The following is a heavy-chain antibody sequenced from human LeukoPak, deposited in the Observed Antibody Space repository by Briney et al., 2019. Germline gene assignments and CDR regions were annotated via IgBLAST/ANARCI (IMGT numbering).Heavy chain of an antibody. CDR2: ISYDGSNK. CDR1: GFTFSSYG. D-gene: IGHD6-13*01. J-gene: IGHJ6*02. V-gene: IGHV3-30*03. Sequence: PGGSLRLSCAASGFTFSSYGMHWVRQAPGKGLEWVAVISYDGSNKYYADSVQGRFTISRDNSKNTLYLQMNSLRAEDTAVYYCARDGRYSSSWYGNYYYGMDVWGQGTTVTVSS. CDR3: ARDGRYSSSWYGNYYYGMDV.